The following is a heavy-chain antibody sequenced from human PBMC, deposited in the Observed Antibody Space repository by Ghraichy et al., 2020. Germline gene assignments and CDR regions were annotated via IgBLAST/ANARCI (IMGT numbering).Heavy chain of an antibody. J-gene: IGHJ4*02. Sequence: GESLNISCAASGFNFYGFEMNWVRQAPGKGLEWVSYISTRGTTVYYAESVRGRFHISRDNAKSSVYLQMDFLTADDSGTYYCARGEGRNDYWGQGTLVTVFS. V-gene: IGHV3-48*03. CDR2: ISTRGTTV. CDR1: GFNFYGFE. CDR3: ARGEGRNDY.